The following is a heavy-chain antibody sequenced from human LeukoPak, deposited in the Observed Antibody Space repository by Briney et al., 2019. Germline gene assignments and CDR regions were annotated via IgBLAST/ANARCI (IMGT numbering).Heavy chain of an antibody. D-gene: IGHD6-13*01. Sequence: GRSLRLSCAASGFTFSSYAMHWVRQAPGKGLEWVAVISYDGSNKYCADSVKGRFTISRDNSKNTLYLQMNSLRAEDTAVYHCARAGSIIAAAGDYFDYWGQGTLVTVSS. V-gene: IGHV3-30*04. CDR1: GFTFSSYA. CDR2: ISYDGSNK. CDR3: ARAGSIIAAAGDYFDY. J-gene: IGHJ4*02.